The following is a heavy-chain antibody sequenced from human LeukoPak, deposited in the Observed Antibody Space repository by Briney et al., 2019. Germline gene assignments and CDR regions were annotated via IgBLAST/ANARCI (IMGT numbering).Heavy chain of an antibody. J-gene: IGHJ4*02. CDR3: ARAYRYSGSYYVFDY. CDR2: ISGSGGST. Sequence: GGSLRLSCAASGFTFSSYAMSWVRQAPGKGLEWVSAISGSGGSTYYADSVKGRFTISRNNSKNTLYLQMNSLRAEDTAVYYCARAYRYSGSYYVFDYWGQGTLVTVSS. D-gene: IGHD1-26*01. CDR1: GFTFSSYA. V-gene: IGHV3-23*01.